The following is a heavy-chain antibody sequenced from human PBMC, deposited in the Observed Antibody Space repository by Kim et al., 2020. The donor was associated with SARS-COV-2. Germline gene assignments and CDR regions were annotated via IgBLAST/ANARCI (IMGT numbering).Heavy chain of an antibody. J-gene: IGHJ4*02. CDR3: ARSNPSDY. V-gene: IGHV3-74*01. Sequence: GITTAYAASVKGRFTISRDNAKNTLYPQMNSLRVEDTAVYYCARSNPSDYWGQGTLVTVSS. CDR2: GITT.